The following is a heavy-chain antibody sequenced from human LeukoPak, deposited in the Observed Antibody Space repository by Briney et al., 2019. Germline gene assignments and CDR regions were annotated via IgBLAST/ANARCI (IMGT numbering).Heavy chain of an antibody. Sequence: HGESLEISCKGSGYSFTSYWIGWVRQMPGKGLEWMGIIYPGDSDTRYSPSFQGQVTISAGKSISTAYLQWSSLKASDTAVYYCARHASGNRYYYYGMDVWGQGTTVTVSS. V-gene: IGHV5-51*01. CDR3: ARHASGNRYYYYGMDV. D-gene: IGHD3-10*01. CDR1: GYSFTSYW. CDR2: IYPGDSDT. J-gene: IGHJ6*02.